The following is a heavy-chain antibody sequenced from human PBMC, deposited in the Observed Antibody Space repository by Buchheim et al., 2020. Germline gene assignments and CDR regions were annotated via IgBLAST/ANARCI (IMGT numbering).Heavy chain of an antibody. CDR2: IYHSGST. Sequence: QVQLQESGPGLVKPSGTLSLTCGVSGDSISNSNWWSWVRQPPGKGLEWIGEIYHSGSTNYNPSLKSRVTISMDTFKKQFSLKLSSVTAADTAVYYCARDPPGNSFESWGQGTL. V-gene: IGHV4-4*02. J-gene: IGHJ4*02. CDR1: GDSISNSNW. CDR3: ARDPPGNSFES. D-gene: IGHD6-13*01.